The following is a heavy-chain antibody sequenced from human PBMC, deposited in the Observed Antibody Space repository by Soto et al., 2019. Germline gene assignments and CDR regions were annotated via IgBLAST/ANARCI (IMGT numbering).Heavy chain of an antibody. CDR3: AHRAIMTIFGLIIDNGIWFDP. Sequence: QINLIESGPTLVKPTQTLTLTCTFSGFSLSTSGAAVGWVRQPPGRALEWLALIYWDGDKRYNASLGNRLNITYYTCMNQVVLSSTFVDPAYTATYYCAHRAIMTIFGLIIDNGIWFDPWGQGTRVIVSS. V-gene: IGHV2-5*02. CDR2: IYWDGDK. D-gene: IGHD3-3*01. CDR1: GFSLSTSGAA. J-gene: IGHJ5*02.